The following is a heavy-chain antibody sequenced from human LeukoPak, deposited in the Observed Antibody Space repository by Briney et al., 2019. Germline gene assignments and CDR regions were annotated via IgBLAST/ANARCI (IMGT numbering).Heavy chain of an antibody. V-gene: IGHV4-59*01. CDR3: ARAGAWQIDP. CDR2: IFYTGST. J-gene: IGHJ5*02. CDR1: GGSINSYY. Sequence: SETLSLTCTVSGGSINSYYWSWIRQPPGKGLEWIGHIFYTGSTTYNPSLKSRVTISVDKSKNQFSLKLSSVTTADTAVYYCARAGAWQIDPWGQGTLVTVSS. D-gene: IGHD3-10*01.